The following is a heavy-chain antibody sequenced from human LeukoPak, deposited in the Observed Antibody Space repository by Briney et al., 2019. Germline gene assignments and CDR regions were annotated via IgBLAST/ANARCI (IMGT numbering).Heavy chain of an antibody. CDR2: ISSSSSYI. Sequence: PGGSLRLSCAASGFTFSSYSMNWVRQAPGKGLEWVSSISSSSSYIYYADSVKGRFTISRDNAKNSLYLQMNSLRAEDPAVYYCASVIVGATRGDYWGQGTLVTVSS. J-gene: IGHJ4*02. CDR3: ASVIVGATRGDY. V-gene: IGHV3-21*01. CDR1: GFTFSSYS. D-gene: IGHD1-26*01.